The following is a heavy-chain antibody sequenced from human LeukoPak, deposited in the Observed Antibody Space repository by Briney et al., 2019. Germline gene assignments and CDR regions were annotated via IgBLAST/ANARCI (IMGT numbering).Heavy chain of an antibody. J-gene: IGHJ6*02. Sequence: GGSLRLSCVASGFTFSTYWMTWVRQATGKGLEWVANIKPDGSEKYYVDSVKGRSTISRDNAKNSLYLQMNSLRAEDTAVYYCAREKVGATRNDYYGMDVWGQGTTITVSS. CDR1: GFTFSTYW. CDR2: IKPDGSEK. V-gene: IGHV3-7*01. D-gene: IGHD1-26*01. CDR3: AREKVGATRNDYYGMDV.